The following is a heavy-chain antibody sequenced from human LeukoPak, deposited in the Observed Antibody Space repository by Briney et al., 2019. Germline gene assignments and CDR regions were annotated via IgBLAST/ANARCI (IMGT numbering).Heavy chain of an antibody. J-gene: IGHJ6*03. CDR1: GGSISSSNW. Sequence: SETLSLTCAVSGGSISSSNWWSWVRQPPGKGLEWIGKIYHSGSTNYNPSLKRRVTISVDKSENQFSLKLSSVTAADTAVYYCARLAVAGTYYYYMDVWGKGTTVTVSS. CDR2: IYHSGST. CDR3: ARLAVAGTYYYYMDV. D-gene: IGHD6-19*01. V-gene: IGHV4-4*02.